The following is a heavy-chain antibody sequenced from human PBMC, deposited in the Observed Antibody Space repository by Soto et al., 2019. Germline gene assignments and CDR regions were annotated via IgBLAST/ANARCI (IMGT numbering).Heavy chain of an antibody. V-gene: IGHV1-18*04. CDR1: GYTFTSYG. J-gene: IGHJ6*02. CDR3: ARGSSSSTPHYYYYGMDV. D-gene: IGHD6-13*01. Sequence: GASVKVTCKASGYTFTSYGIRWVRQAPGQGLEWMGWISAYNGNTNYAQKLQGRVTMTTDTSTSTAYMELRSLRSDDTAVYYCARGSSSSTPHYYYYGMDVWGQGTTVTVSS. CDR2: ISAYNGNT.